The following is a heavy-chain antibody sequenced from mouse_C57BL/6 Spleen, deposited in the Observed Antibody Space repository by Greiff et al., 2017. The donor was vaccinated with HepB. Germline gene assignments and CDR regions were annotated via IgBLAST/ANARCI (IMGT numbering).Heavy chain of an antibody. CDR3: ARSLITTVALDY. CDR1: GYTFTSYW. CDR2: IDPSDSYT. V-gene: IGHV1-69*01. J-gene: IGHJ2*01. D-gene: IGHD1-1*01. Sequence: QVQLQQPGAELVMPGASVKLSCKASGYTFTSYWMHWVKQRPGQGLEWIGEIDPSDSYTNYNQKFKGKSTLTVDKSSSTAYMQLSSLTSEDSAVYYCARSLITTVALDYWGQGTTLTVSS.